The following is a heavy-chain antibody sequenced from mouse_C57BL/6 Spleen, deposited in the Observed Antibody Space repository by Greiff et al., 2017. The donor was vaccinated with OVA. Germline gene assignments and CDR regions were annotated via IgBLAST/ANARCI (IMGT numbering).Heavy chain of an antibody. D-gene: IGHD1-1*01. CDR3: ARDLYYGSSYGAMDY. Sequence: EVKLMESGPGLVKPSQSLSLTCSVTGYSITSGYYWNWIRQFPGNKLEWMGYISYDGSNNYNPSLKNRISITRDTSKNQFFLKLNSVTTEDTATYYCARDLYYGSSYGAMDYWGQGTSVTVSS. CDR1: GYSITSGYY. CDR2: ISYDGSN. J-gene: IGHJ4*01. V-gene: IGHV3-6*01.